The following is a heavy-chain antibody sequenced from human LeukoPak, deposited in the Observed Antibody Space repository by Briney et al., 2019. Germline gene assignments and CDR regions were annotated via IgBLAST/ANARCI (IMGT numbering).Heavy chain of an antibody. CDR3: AKRVSGTTFY. V-gene: IGHV3-23*01. CDR1: GFTFSSYV. D-gene: IGHD1-1*01. CDR2: ISGSGATT. J-gene: IGHJ4*02. Sequence: GGSLRLSCAASGFTFSSYVMSWVRQALGKGLEWVSAISGSGATTYYADSVKGRFTISRDNSKNTLYLHMNSLRAEDTAVYYCAKRVSGTTFYWGQGTLVTVSS.